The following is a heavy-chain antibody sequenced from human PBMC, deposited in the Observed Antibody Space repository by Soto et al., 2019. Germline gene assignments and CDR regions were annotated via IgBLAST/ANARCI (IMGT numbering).Heavy chain of an antibody. D-gene: IGHD1-1*01. CDR3: ARDTTPSL. CDR1: GASISRYY. V-gene: IGHV4-59*01. J-gene: IGHJ4*02. CDR2: VYYSGST. Sequence: QVQLQEAGPGLVKPSATLSLTCTVSGASISRYYWSWIRQPPGKGLEWIGYVYYSGSTNYNPSLKSRVTISVDTSKNQFSLKLSSVTAADTAMYYCARDTTPSLWGQGTLVTVSS.